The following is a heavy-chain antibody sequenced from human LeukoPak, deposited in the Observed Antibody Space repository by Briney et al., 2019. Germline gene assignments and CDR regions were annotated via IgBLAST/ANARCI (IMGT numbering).Heavy chain of an antibody. CDR1: GGSISSGGYS. CDR2: IYYSGST. V-gene: IGHV4-30-4*07. CDR3: ARAAYYYDSSVRGPNWFDP. Sequence: PSETLSLTCTVSGGSISSGGYSWSRIRQPPGEGLEWIGYIYYSGSTYYNPSLKSRVTISVDTSKNQFSLKLSSVTAADTAVYYCARAAYYYDSSVRGPNWFDPWGQGTLVTVSS. D-gene: IGHD3-22*01. J-gene: IGHJ5*02.